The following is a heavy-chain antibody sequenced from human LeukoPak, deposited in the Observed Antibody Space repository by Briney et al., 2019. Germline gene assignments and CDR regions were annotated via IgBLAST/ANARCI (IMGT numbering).Heavy chain of an antibody. Sequence: PSETLSLTCTVSGGSISGYYWSWIRQPPGKGLEWIGYVSYSGSTNYNPSLKSRVTISVDTSKNQVSLKLRSVTAADTAVYYFARRNPYDSGGYYYAFDYWGQGTLVTVSS. CDR1: GGSISGYY. CDR3: ARRNPYDSGGYYYAFDY. J-gene: IGHJ4*02. D-gene: IGHD3-22*01. V-gene: IGHV4-59*01. CDR2: VSYSGST.